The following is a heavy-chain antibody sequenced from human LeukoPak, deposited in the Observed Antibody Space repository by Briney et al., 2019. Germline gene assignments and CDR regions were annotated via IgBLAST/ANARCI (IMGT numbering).Heavy chain of an antibody. CDR3: ARVTGTYCDY. V-gene: IGHV1-3*01. CDR1: GYTFTNYA. J-gene: IGHJ4*02. Sequence: GASVKVSCKTSGYTFTNYAIHWVRQAPGQRLEWMGWINPGNANRKYSEKFQGRLTITRDTSASTAYMELSSLRSEDTAVYHCARVTGTYCDYWGQGTLVTVSS. CDR2: INPGNANR. D-gene: IGHD3-9*01.